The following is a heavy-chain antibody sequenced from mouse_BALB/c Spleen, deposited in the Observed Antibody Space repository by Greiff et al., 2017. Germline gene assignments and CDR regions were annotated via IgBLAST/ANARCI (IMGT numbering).Heavy chain of an antibody. Sequence: QVQLQQSGPELVRPGVSVKISCKGSSYTFTDYAMHWVKQSHAKSLEWIGVISTYYGNTNYNQKFKGKATMTVDKSSSTAYMELARLTSEDSAVYYCARSFITTVVDYYAMDYWGQGTSVTVSS. V-gene: IGHV1-67*01. CDR1: SYTFTDYA. J-gene: IGHJ4*01. D-gene: IGHD1-1*01. CDR3: ARSFITTVVDYYAMDY. CDR2: ISTYYGNT.